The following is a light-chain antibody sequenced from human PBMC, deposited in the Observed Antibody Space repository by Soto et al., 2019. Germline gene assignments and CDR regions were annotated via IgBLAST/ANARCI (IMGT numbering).Light chain of an antibody. Sequence: EIVLTQSPATLSLSPGERATLSCRASQSVSSYLAWYQQKPGQAPRLLIYDASNRATGIPARFSGSGSGTXXXXXXXSLEPEDFAVYYCQQRSNWPRGTFGQGTKVEIK. CDR3: QQRSNWPRGT. CDR1: QSVSSY. J-gene: IGKJ1*01. CDR2: DAS. V-gene: IGKV3-11*01.